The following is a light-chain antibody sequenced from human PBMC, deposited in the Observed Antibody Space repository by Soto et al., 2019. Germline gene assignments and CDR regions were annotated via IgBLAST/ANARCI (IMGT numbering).Light chain of an antibody. CDR3: HQYRSLPIT. Sequence: DIQMTQSPSSLSASVGDRVAITCQASQDIERSLNWYQQKPGKAPKLLIFDASNLKTGVPSRFSGSGSGTHFTFTISSLQPEDIAIYYCHQYRSLPITFGQGTRLEIK. CDR2: DAS. CDR1: QDIERS. J-gene: IGKJ5*01. V-gene: IGKV1-33*01.